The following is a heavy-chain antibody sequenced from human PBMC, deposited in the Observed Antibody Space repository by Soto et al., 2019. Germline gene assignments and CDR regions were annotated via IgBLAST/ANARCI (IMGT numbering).Heavy chain of an antibody. CDR3: TRALFYGDYTREDAFEF. CDR1: GYTFTSYY. D-gene: IGHD4-17*01. V-gene: IGHV1-46*03. CDR2: INPSGGST. Sequence: ASVKVSCKASGYTFTSYYIHWVRQAPGQGLEWMGIINPSGGSTSYAQKFQGRVTMTRDTSTSTVYMELRSLRSEDTAVYYCTRALFYGDYTREDAFEFWGQGTMVTVSS. J-gene: IGHJ3*01.